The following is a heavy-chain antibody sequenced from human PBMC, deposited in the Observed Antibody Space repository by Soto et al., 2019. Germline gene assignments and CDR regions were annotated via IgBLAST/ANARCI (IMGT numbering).Heavy chain of an antibody. D-gene: IGHD5-12*01. CDR3: AQGSGYSGNDLY. Sequence: PGGSLRLSCAASGFTFSSYTMNWVRQAPGKGLEWVSSISSSSSYIYYADSVKGRFTISRDNAKNSLYLQVNSLRAEDTAVYYCAQGSGYSGNDLYWGQGTLVTVSS. V-gene: IGHV3-21*01. J-gene: IGHJ4*02. CDR1: GFTFSSYT. CDR2: ISSSSSYI.